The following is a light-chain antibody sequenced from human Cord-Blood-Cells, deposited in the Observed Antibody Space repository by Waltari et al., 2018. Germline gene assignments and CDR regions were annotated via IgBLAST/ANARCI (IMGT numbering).Light chain of an antibody. CDR1: SSDVGGYNY. CDR2: DVS. V-gene: IGLV2-14*03. CDR3: SSYTSSSTWV. J-gene: IGLJ3*02. Sequence: QSALTQPASVSGSPGQSITISCTGTSSDVGGYNYFSWYQQHPGKAPKPMIYDVSNRPAGVSKRFSGPKSGNTASLTISGLQAEDEADYYCSSYTSSSTWVFGGGTKLTVL.